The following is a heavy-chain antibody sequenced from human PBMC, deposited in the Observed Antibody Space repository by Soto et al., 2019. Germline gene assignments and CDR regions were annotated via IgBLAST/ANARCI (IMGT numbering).Heavy chain of an antibody. Sequence: QVQLQESGPGLVKSSQTLSLTCTVSGGSISSDGNYWSWIRQHPGKGLEWIGYIYYSGSTYYNPSLTSRVTISADTYKNQISLKLNSVTAADTAVYYCARARMVRGIIYYYGMDVWGQGTKVTVSS. V-gene: IGHV4-31*03. CDR2: IYYSGST. J-gene: IGHJ6*02. CDR1: GGSISSDGNY. CDR3: ARARMVRGIIYYYGMDV. D-gene: IGHD3-10*01.